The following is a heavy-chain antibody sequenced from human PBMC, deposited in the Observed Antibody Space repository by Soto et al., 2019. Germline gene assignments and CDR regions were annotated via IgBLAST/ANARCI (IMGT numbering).Heavy chain of an antibody. V-gene: IGHV4-59*01. J-gene: IGHJ4*02. CDR1: GGSISSYY. Sequence: QVQLQESGPGLVKPSETLSLTCTVSGGSISSYYWSWIRQPPGKGLEWIGYIYYSGSTNYNPSLKSRVTISVDTSKNQFSLKLSSVTAADTAVYYCARGRRWQPDGNFDYWGQGTLVTVSS. D-gene: IGHD2-15*01. CDR3: ARGRRWQPDGNFDY. CDR2: IYYSGST.